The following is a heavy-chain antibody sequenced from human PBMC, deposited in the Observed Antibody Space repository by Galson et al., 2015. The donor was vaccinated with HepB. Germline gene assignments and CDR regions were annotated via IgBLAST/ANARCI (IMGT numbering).Heavy chain of an antibody. D-gene: IGHD5-18*01. CDR2: MNPNSGNT. V-gene: IGHV1-8*01. CDR3: ARVRSDTAIDY. J-gene: IGHJ4*02. Sequence: SVKVSCKASGYTFTSYDINWVRQATGQGLEWMGWMNPNSGNTGYAQKFQGRVTMTRNTSISTAYMELNSLKSEDTAVYYCARVRSDTAIDYWGQGTLVTVSS. CDR1: GYTFTSYD.